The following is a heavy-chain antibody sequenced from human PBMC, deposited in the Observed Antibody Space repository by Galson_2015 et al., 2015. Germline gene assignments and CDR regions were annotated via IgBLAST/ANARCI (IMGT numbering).Heavy chain of an antibody. D-gene: IGHD6-13*01. CDR2: ISGSGGST. CDR1: GFTFGSYA. CDR3: AKALSIAAAGTPYYFDY. Sequence: SLRLSCAASGFTFGSYAMSWVRQAPGKGLEWVSAISGSGGSTYYADSVKGRFTISRDNSKNTLCLQMNSLRAEDTAVYYCAKALSIAAAGTPYYFDYWGQGTLVTVSS. J-gene: IGHJ4*02. V-gene: IGHV3-23*01.